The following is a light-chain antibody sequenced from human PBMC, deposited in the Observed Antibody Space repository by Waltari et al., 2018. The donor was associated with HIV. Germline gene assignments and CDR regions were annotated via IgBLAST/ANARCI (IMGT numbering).Light chain of an antibody. CDR3: SSYTGTSPLYV. CDR2: EVS. CDR1: NTDLGAYNY. V-gene: IGLV2-14*01. Sequence: QSALTQPASVSGSPGQSITISCTGTNTDLGAYNYVSWYQQHPGNAPKLLIYEVSNPPAGLSNRFAGTKSGTTASLTISALQAEDEAYYCCSSYTGTSPLYVFGPGTKVTVL. J-gene: IGLJ1*01.